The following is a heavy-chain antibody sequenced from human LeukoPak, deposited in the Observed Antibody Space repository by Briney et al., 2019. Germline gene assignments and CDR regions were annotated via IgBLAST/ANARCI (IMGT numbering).Heavy chain of an antibody. V-gene: IGHV4-38-2*01. CDR1: GYSISSGYH. Sequence: SETLSLTCAVSGYSISSGYHWGCIRQPPGKGLEWIGYIHHSGTTDYNPSLKSRVIILADTTENQFSLKVGSLTAADTAVYYCARRLGVITRDAYDICGQGTMVIVSS. CDR2: IHHSGTT. J-gene: IGHJ3*02. CDR3: ARRLGVITRDAYDI. D-gene: IGHD3-3*01.